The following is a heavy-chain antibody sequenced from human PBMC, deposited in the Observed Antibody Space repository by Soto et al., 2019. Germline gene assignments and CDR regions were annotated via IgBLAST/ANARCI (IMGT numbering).Heavy chain of an antibody. CDR1: GFTISRNY. D-gene: IGHD5-12*01. Sequence: GGSLRLSCAASGFTISRNYVSWVRQAPGKGLEWVSVIYSAGNIYYADSVKGRFSISRDNSKNTVYLQMNSLRVEDTAVYYCARGRDGYNFLYEPTWGQGTLVTVSS. V-gene: IGHV3-53*01. CDR3: ARGRDGYNFLYEPT. J-gene: IGHJ4*02. CDR2: IYSAGNI.